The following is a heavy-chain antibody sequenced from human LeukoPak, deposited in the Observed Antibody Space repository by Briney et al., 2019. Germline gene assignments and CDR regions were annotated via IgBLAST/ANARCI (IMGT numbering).Heavy chain of an antibody. CDR1: GFTFSSYA. V-gene: IGHV3-23*01. D-gene: IGHD4-17*01. J-gene: IGHJ4*02. CDR3: ARDNGDHVFDY. CDR2: LGGSK. Sequence: GGFLRLSCAASGFTFSSYAMTWVRQAPGKGLEWVSALGGSKYYADSVKGRFTISRDNSKNTLYLQMSSLRAEDTAVYYCARDNGDHVFDYWGQGTLVTVSS.